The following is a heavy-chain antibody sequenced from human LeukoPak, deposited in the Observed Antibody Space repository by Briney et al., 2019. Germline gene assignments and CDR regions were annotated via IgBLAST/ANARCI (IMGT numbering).Heavy chain of an antibody. V-gene: IGHV3-48*01. J-gene: IGHJ4*02. CDR3: ARGGSLNFDY. CDR2: ISSSSSTI. CDR1: GFTFSSYS. Sequence: AGGSLRLSCAASGFTFSSYSMNWVSQAPGKGLEWVSYISSSSSTIYYADSVKGRFTISRDNAKNSLYLQMNSLRAEDTAVYYCARGGSLNFDYWGQGTLVTVSS. D-gene: IGHD1-26*01.